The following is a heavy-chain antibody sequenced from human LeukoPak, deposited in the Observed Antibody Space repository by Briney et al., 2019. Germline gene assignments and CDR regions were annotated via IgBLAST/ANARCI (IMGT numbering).Heavy chain of an antibody. D-gene: IGHD3-22*01. Sequence: PSETLSLTCTVSGGSISSYYWSWVRQPPGKGLEWIGYIYYSGSTNYNPSLKSRVTISVDTSKNQFSLKLSSVTAADTAVYYCARHNYYGSGGTLDYWGQGTLVTVSS. J-gene: IGHJ4*02. V-gene: IGHV4-59*08. CDR3: ARHNYYGSGGTLDY. CDR1: GGSISSYY. CDR2: IYYSGST.